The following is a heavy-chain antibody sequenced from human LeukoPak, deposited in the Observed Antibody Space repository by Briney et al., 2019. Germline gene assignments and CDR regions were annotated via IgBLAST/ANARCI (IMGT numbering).Heavy chain of an antibody. D-gene: IGHD3-10*01. CDR3: ARSSSGSYLSLDY. CDR1: GYIFTAHY. Sequence: ASVKVSCKASGYIFTAHYIHWVRQVPGQGLEWMGWINPNSGGTNYAQKFQGRVTMTRDTSISTAYMELSRLRSDDTAVYYCARSSSGSYLSLDYWGQGTLVTVSS. V-gene: IGHV1-2*02. J-gene: IGHJ4*02. CDR2: INPNSGGT.